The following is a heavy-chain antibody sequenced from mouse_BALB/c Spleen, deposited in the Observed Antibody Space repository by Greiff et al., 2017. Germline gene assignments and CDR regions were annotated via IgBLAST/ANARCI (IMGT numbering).Heavy chain of an antibody. CDR2: IYPSDSYT. CDR1: GYTFTSYW. Sequence: QVQLQQPGAELVRPGASVKLSCKASGYTFTSYWINWVKQRPGQGLEWIGNIYPSDSYTNYNQKFKDKATLTVDKSSSTAYMQLSSPTSEDSAVYYCTRYDVDYAMDYWGQGTSVTVSS. J-gene: IGHJ4*01. CDR3: TRYDVDYAMDY. V-gene: IGHV1-69*02. D-gene: IGHD2-14*01.